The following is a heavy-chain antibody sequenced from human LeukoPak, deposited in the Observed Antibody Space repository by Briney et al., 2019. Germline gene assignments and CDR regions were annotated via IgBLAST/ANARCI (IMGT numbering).Heavy chain of an antibody. Sequence: PSETLSLTCTVSGYSISSGYYWGWIRQPPGKGLEWIGSIYHSGSTYYNPSLKSRVTISVDTSKNQFSLKLSSVTAADTAVYYCVRAHSIHNYHYGIDVWGHGTTVTVSS. V-gene: IGHV4-38-2*02. J-gene: IGHJ6*02. CDR3: VRAHSIHNYHYGIDV. CDR2: IYHSGST. CDR1: GYSISSGYY. D-gene: IGHD3-3*01.